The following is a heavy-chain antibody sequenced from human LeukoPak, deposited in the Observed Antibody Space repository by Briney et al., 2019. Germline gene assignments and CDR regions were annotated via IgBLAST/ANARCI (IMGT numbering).Heavy chain of an antibody. CDR1: GYTFTGYY. J-gene: IGHJ6*04. D-gene: IGHD3-10*01. V-gene: IGHV1-2*04. CDR3: ARGSLTMVRGVNHYYYYYGMDV. CDR2: INPNSGGT. Sequence: ASVKVSCKASGYTFTGYYTHWVRQAPGQGLEWMGWINPNSGGTNYAQKFQGWVTMTRDTSISTAYMELSRLRSDDTAVYYCARGSLTMVRGVNHYYYYYGMDVWGKGTTVTVSS.